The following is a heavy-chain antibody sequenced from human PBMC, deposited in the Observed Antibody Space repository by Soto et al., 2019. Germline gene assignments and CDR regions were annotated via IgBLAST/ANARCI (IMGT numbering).Heavy chain of an antibody. D-gene: IGHD6-13*01. CDR2: INHGGGNT. CDR3: AKDLYTSNYFINFYY. J-gene: IGHJ4*02. V-gene: IGHV3-23*01. Sequence: LRLSCAASGFTFSSYAMSWVRQAPGRGLEWVSDINHGGGNTYYVDSVKGRFTISRDNSKNTLYLQMNSLRAEDTAIYYCAKDLYTSNYFINFYYWGQGALVTGSS. CDR1: GFTFSSYA.